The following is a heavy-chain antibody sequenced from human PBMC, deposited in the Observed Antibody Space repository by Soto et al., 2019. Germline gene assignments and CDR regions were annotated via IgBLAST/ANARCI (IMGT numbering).Heavy chain of an antibody. D-gene: IGHD1-26*01. CDR1: GGTFSSYS. V-gene: IGHV1-69*01. Sequence: QVPLVQSGAEVKKPGASVKVSCKASGGTFSSYSINWVRQAPGQGLAWMGEIIPIFGTANYAHKFQGRVTITADESTSTAYMELSSLRSEETAVYYCARDGGRHSGGIEYWGQGTLVNVSS. CDR2: IIPIFGTA. CDR3: ARDGGRHSGGIEY. J-gene: IGHJ4*02.